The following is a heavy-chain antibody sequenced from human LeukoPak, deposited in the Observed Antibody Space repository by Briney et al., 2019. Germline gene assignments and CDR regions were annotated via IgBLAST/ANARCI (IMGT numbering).Heavy chain of an antibody. D-gene: IGHD2-2*01. CDR2: IYTSGSA. Sequence: SETLSLTCTVSGGSISSGSYYWSWIRQPAGKGLEWIGRIYTSGSANYNPSLKSRVTISVDTSKNQFSLKLSSVTAADTAVYYCARGRLGYCSSTSCLATNYDYVWRSSRLRTWFDYWGQGTLVTVSS. V-gene: IGHV4-61*02. CDR3: ARGRLGYCSSTSCLATNYDYVWRSSRLRTWFDY. J-gene: IGHJ4*02. CDR1: GGSISSGSYY.